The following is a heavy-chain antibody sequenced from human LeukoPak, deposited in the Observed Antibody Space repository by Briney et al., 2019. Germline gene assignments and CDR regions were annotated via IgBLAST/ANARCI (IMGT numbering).Heavy chain of an antibody. D-gene: IGHD5-24*01. V-gene: IGHV3-30*02. Sequence: GGSLRLSCAASGFTFSSYGMHWVRQAPGKGLEWVAFIRLDGSNKYYADSVRGRFTISRDNSKNTLYLQMNSLRAEDTAVYYCARTKEMASISYFDSWGQGTLVTVSS. CDR3: ARTKEMASISYFDS. CDR1: GFTFSSYG. CDR2: IRLDGSNK. J-gene: IGHJ4*02.